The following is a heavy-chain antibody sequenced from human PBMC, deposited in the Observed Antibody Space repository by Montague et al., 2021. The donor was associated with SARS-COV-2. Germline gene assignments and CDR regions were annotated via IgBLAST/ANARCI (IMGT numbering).Heavy chain of an antibody. CDR3: ARGPSRLATQEFYFGY. J-gene: IGHJ4*02. Sequence: TLSLTCIVSSDSISSGGYYWSWIRQHPGKGLEWIGYIYYSGNTYYNPSLKSRVTMSVDTTKNQFSLTLNSVTAADTAVYYCARGPSRLATQEFYFGYWGQGTLVSDSS. V-gene: IGHV4-31*03. D-gene: IGHD5-24*01. CDR1: SDSISSGGYY. CDR2: IYYSGNT.